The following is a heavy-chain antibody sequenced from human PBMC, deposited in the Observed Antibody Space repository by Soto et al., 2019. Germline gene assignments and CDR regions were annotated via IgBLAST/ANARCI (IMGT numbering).Heavy chain of an antibody. J-gene: IGHJ4*02. CDR1: GYTFTNHG. D-gene: IGHD6-13*01. V-gene: IGHV1-18*01. Sequence: GGSVKVSCKASGYTFTNHGISWLRQAPGEGLEWMGWISPYNGDTNNAQKFQGRVTMTTDTPANTGFMELTRLTSDDTAVYYCARGGISSSEGLDYWGQGTLVTVSS. CDR3: ARGGISSSEGLDY. CDR2: ISPYNGDT.